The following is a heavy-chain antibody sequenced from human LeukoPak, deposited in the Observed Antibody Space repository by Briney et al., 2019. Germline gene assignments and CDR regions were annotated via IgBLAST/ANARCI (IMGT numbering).Heavy chain of an antibody. CDR2: IYYSGST. CDR3: ARQGAGGRAFDI. D-gene: IGHD6-19*01. V-gene: IGHV4-39*01. CDR1: DGSISSSLYY. Sequence: SETLSLTCTVPDGSISSSLYYWGWIRQPPGKGLEWIGIIYYSGSTYYNPSLKSRVTISVETSKNQVSLRLSSVTAADTAVYYCARQGAGGRAFDIWGQGTMVTVSS. J-gene: IGHJ3*02.